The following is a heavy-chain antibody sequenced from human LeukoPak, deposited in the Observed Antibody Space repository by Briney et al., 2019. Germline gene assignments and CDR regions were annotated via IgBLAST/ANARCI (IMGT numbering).Heavy chain of an antibody. J-gene: IGHJ1*01. CDR2: IYYSGST. V-gene: IGHV4-59*01. D-gene: IGHD6-19*01. CDR1: GGSISTYF. CDR3: ARGVTGGWYGDFQH. Sequence: SETLSLTCAVSGGSISTYFWSWIRQPPGKGLEWIGYIYYSGSTNYNPSLKSRVTISVDTSKNQFSLKLSSVTAADTAVYYCARGVTGGWYGDFQHWGQGTLVTVSS.